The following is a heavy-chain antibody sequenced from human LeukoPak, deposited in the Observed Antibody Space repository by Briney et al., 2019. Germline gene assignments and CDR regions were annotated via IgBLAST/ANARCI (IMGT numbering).Heavy chain of an antibody. V-gene: IGHV4-39*01. J-gene: IGHJ4*02. Sequence: PSETLSLTCTVSGGSISSSSYYWGWIRQPPGKGLEWIGSIYYSGSTYYNPSHKSRVTISVDTSKNQFSLKLSSVTAADTAVYYCARRQSTYCSSTSCYRRDVDYWGQGTLVTVSS. D-gene: IGHD2-2*01. CDR2: IYYSGST. CDR3: ARRQSTYCSSTSCYRRDVDY. CDR1: GGSISSSSYY.